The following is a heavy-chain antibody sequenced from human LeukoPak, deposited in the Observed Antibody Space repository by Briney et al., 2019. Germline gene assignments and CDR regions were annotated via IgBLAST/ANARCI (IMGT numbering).Heavy chain of an antibody. J-gene: IGHJ4*02. CDR1: GFTFSSYT. V-gene: IGHV3-21*01. D-gene: IGHD6-19*01. CDR2: ISSSSYYI. CDR3: ARGPYSGDWHFDF. Sequence: GGSLRLSCAASGFTFSSYTMNWVRQAPGKGLEWVSSISSSSYYIYYADSVKGRFTISRDNAKNSVYLQMNSLRDEDTAVYYCARGPYSGDWHFDFWGQGTLVTVSS.